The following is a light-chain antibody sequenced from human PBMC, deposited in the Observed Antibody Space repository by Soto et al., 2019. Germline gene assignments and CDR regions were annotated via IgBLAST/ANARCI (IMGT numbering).Light chain of an antibody. V-gene: IGKV1-39*01. CDR2: AAS. CDR3: QHYNTYPWT. CDR1: QRISSY. J-gene: IGKJ1*01. Sequence: DIQMTQSPSSLSASIGDRVTITCRASQRISSYLNWYQQKPGKAPKLLIYAASSLQSGVPSRFSGSGSETDFTLTISSLQPGDFATYYCQHYNTYPWTFGHGTKVDIK.